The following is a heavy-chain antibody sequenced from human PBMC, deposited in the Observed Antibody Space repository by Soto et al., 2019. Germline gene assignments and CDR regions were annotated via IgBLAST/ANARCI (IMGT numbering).Heavy chain of an antibody. CDR3: AHRSTGSSNFDY. Sequence: QITLKESGPTLVKPTQTLTLTCTFSGFSLSTSGVGVGWIRQPPGKALEWLALIYWDDDKRYSPSLKSSLTITKDTSKTQVVLTMTNMDPVDTATYYCAHRSTGSSNFDYWGQGNLVTFAS. V-gene: IGHV2-5*02. CDR1: GFSLSTSGVG. J-gene: IGHJ4*02. CDR2: IYWDDDK. D-gene: IGHD2-8*02.